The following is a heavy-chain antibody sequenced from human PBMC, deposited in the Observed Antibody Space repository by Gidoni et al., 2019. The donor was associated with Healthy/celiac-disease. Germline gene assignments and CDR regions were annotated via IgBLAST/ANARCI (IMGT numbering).Heavy chain of an antibody. Sequence: SWVRQAPGKGLEWVSAISGSGGSTYYADSVKGRFTISRDNSKNTLYLQMNSLRAEDTAVYYCAKGNNFHYSDWGQGTLVTVSS. CDR2: ISGSGGST. CDR3: AKGNNFHYSD. D-gene: IGHD2-21*01. V-gene: IGHV3-23*01. J-gene: IGHJ4*02.